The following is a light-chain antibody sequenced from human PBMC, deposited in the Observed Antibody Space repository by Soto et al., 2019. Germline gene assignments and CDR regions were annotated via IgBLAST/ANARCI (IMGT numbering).Light chain of an antibody. CDR1: QSISSR. V-gene: IGKV1-5*03. J-gene: IGKJ5*01. CDR3: QQYNSYLYT. CDR2: KAS. Sequence: DSQMTQSPSTLSASVGDRVTISCRASQSISSRLAWYQQKPGKAPKLLIYKASSLESGVPSRFSGSGSGTEFTLTISSLQPDDFATYYCQQYNSYLYTFGQGTRLEIK.